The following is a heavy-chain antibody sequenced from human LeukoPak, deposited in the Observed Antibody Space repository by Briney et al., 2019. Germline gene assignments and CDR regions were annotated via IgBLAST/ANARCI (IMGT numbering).Heavy chain of an antibody. Sequence: SETLSLTCAVAAASISNYYWSWIRQPPGKGLEWIGSIYYSGSTYYNPSLKSRVSISVDPSKHLFTLKLNPATAADTPVYYCASNYYVSGNYSEEGLRYYSYYMDVWGKATTVTVSS. CDR3: ASNYYVSGNYSEEGLRYYSYYMDV. J-gene: IGHJ6*03. V-gene: IGHV4-39*02. CDR2: IYYSGST. CDR1: AASISNYY. D-gene: IGHD3-10*01.